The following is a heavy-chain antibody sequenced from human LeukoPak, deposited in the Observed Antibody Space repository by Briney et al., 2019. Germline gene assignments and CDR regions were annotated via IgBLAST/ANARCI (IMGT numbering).Heavy chain of an antibody. CDR3: ARDRRDIVVVPAAMPYYYYYYGMDV. CDR1: GFTFSSYE. J-gene: IGHJ6*02. V-gene: IGHV3-48*03. D-gene: IGHD2-2*01. CDR2: ISSSGSTI. Sequence: GGSLRLSCAASGFTFSSYEMNWVRQAPGKGLEWVSYISSSGSTIYYADSVKGRFTISRDNAKNSPYLQMNSLRAEDTAVYYCARDRRDIVVVPAAMPYYYYYYGMDVWGQGTTVTVSS.